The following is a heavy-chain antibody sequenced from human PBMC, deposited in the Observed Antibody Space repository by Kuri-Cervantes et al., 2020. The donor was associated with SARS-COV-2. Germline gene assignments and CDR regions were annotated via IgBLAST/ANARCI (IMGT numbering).Heavy chain of an antibody. V-gene: IGHV4-39*07. CDR2: IYTSGST. D-gene: IGHD1/OR15-1a*01. J-gene: IGHJ4*02. CDR1: GGSISSSSYY. Sequence: SETLSLTCTVSGGSISSSSYYWGWIRQPPGKGLEWIGRIYTSGSTNYNPSLKSRVTMSVDTSKNQFSLKLSSVTAADTAVYYCARETQQFDYWGQGTLVTVSS. CDR3: ARETQQFDY.